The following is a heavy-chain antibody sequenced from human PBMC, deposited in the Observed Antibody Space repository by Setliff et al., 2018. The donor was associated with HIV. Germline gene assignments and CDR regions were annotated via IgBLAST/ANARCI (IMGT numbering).Heavy chain of an antibody. J-gene: IGHJ4*02. CDR3: ARDWGEYYDSSGFSY. Sequence: TSETLSLTCAVSGYSISSGYYWGWIRQPPGKGLEWIGSIYHSGSTYYNPSLKSRVTISVDTSKNQFSLKLSSVTAADTAVYYCARDWGEYYDSSGFSYWGQGTLVTVSS. CDR2: IYHSGST. CDR1: GYSISSGYY. D-gene: IGHD3-22*01. V-gene: IGHV4-38-2*02.